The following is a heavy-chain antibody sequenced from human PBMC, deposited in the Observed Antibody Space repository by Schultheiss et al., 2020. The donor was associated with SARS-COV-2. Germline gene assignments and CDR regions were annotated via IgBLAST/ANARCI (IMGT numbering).Heavy chain of an antibody. D-gene: IGHD3-10*01. V-gene: IGHV4-59*01. CDR2: IYYSGST. Sequence: SETLSLTCAVYGGSFSSYYWSWIRQPPGKGLEWIGYIYYSGSTNYNPSLKSRVTISVDTSKNQFSLKLSSVTAADTAVYYCARSGPYYYGSGSYSYWGQGTLVTVSS. CDR3: ARSGPYYYGSGSYSY. J-gene: IGHJ4*02. CDR1: GGSFSSYY.